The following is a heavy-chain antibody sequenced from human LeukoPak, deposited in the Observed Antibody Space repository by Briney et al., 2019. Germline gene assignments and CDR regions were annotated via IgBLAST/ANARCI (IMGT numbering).Heavy chain of an antibody. CDR1: GFTFSSYA. Sequence: GGSLRLSCAASGFTFSSYAMSWVRQAPGKGLEWVSAISGSGGSTYYADSVKGRFTISRDNSKNTLYLQMNSLRAEDTAVYYCAKDLLLWLGELLSLFDYWGQGTLVTVSS. CDR2: ISGSGGST. D-gene: IGHD3-10*01. CDR3: AKDLLLWLGELLSLFDY. V-gene: IGHV3-23*01. J-gene: IGHJ4*02.